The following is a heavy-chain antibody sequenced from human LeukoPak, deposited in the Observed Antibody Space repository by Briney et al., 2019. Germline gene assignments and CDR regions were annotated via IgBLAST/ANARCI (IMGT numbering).Heavy chain of an antibody. CDR1: GFTFSNFW. J-gene: IGHJ4*02. Sequence: GGSLRLSCAASGFTFSNFWMHWVPQAPGKGLVWVALIYGVGGFTSYADSVKGRFTNSKDNAKNTVYLQMSSLRVEETAVYYCARVYETNGYLYWGQGSLVTVSS. CDR2: IYGVGGFT. CDR3: ARVYETNGYLY. V-gene: IGHV3-74*01. D-gene: IGHD3-22*01.